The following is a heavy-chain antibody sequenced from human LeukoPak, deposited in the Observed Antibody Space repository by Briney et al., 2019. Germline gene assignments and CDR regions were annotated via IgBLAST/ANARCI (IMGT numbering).Heavy chain of an antibody. Sequence: GGSLRLSCAASGFTFCTYEMNWVRQAPGKGLEWVSYISSDGGAINYADSVKGRFTISRDNAKNSLYLQMNSLRVEDTAVYYCARDLRVTGVYFDYWGHGTLVTVSS. J-gene: IGHJ4*01. CDR1: GFTFCTYE. CDR3: ARDLRVTGVYFDY. D-gene: IGHD7-27*01. V-gene: IGHV3-48*03. CDR2: ISSDGGAI.